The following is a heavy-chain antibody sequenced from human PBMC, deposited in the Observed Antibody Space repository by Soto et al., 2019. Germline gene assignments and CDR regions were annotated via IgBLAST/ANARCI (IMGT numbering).Heavy chain of an antibody. CDR2: VYHTGDT. V-gene: IGHV4-4*02. CDR3: AREIVTAGGNNYVDP. Sequence: PSDTLSLTCGVSGGTVASSHWWSWVRQSPGRGLEWIGNVYHTGDTNFNPSLQSRVTFSVDKSNNQFSLRLTSVTAADTAVYFCAREIVTAGGNNYVDPWGTGTLVTVSS. D-gene: IGHD2-21*02. J-gene: IGHJ5*02. CDR1: GGTVASSHW.